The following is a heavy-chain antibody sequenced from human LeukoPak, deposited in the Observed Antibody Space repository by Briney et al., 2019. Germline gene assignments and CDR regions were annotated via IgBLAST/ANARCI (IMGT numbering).Heavy chain of an antibody. CDR3: ARDRRYYDFWSGYSNWFDP. J-gene: IGHJ5*02. D-gene: IGHD3-3*01. CDR2: IYYSGST. CDR1: GGSISSGDYY. Sequence: SETLSLTCTVSGGSISSGDYYWSWIRQPPGKGLEWIGYIYYSGSTYYNPSLKSRVTISVDTSKNQFSLKLSSVTAAGTAVYYCARDRRYYDFWSGYSNWFDPWGQGTLVTVSS. V-gene: IGHV4-30-4*01.